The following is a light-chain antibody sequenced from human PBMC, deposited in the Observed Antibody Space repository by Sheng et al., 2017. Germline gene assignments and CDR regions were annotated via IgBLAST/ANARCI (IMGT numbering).Light chain of an antibody. CDR2: GAS. Sequence: EVVVTQSPGTLSLSPGERATLSCRASQSVSNSYLAWYQQKPGQAPRLLIYGASSRATGIPDRFSGSGSGTDFTLTISRLEPEDFAVYYCQQYNFSPFTFGGGTKVDI. CDR1: QSVSNSY. CDR3: QQYNFSPFT. J-gene: IGKJ4*01. V-gene: IGKV3-20*01.